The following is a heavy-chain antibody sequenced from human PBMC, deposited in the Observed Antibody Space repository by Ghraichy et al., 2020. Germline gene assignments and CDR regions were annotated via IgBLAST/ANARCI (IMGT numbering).Heavy chain of an antibody. CDR3: ATSAVTYYGTALDY. D-gene: IGHD4-17*01. Sequence: GGSLRLSCAVSGFTFTDYCLHWVRQAPGKGLVWVSRIYTDVSTATYADSVKGRFTISRDNAKNTLYLQMNSLRADDTAVYYCATSAVTYYGTALDYGGQGNLGTVPS. CDR1: GFTFTDYC. V-gene: IGHV3-74*01. J-gene: IGHJ4*02. CDR2: IYTDVSTA.